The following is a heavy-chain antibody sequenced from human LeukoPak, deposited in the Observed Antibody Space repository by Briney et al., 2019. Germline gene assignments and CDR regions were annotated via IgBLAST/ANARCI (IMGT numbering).Heavy chain of an antibody. V-gene: IGHV3-30-3*01. CDR2: ISYDGSNK. CDR3: ARDGYYDFWSGHPTYYFDY. D-gene: IGHD3-3*01. CDR1: GFTFSSYA. Sequence: GRSLRLSCAASGFTFSSYAMHWVRQAPGKGLEWVAVISYDGSNKYYADSVKGRFTISRDNSKNTLYLQMNSLRAEDTAVYYCARDGYYDFWSGHPTYYFDYWGQGTLVTVSS. J-gene: IGHJ4*02.